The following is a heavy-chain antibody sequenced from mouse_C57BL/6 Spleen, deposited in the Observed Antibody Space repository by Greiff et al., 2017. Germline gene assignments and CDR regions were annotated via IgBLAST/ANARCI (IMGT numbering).Heavy chain of an antibody. V-gene: IGHV1-19*01. J-gene: IGHJ2*01. CDR3: ARSILRYYFDY. CDR1: GYTFTDYY. Sequence: VQLQQSGPVLVKPGASVKMSCKASGYTFTDYYMNWVKQSHGKSLEWIGVINPYNGGTSYNQKFKGKATLTVDKSSSTAYMELNSLTSEDSAVXFCARSILRYYFDYWGQGTTLTVSS. D-gene: IGHD1-1*01. CDR2: INPYNGGT.